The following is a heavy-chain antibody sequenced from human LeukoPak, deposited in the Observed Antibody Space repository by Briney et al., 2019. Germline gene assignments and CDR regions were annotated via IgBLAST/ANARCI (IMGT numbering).Heavy chain of an antibody. D-gene: IGHD5-12*01. J-gene: IGHJ4*02. Sequence: SQTLSLTCVVSGDSITSGGYSWSWIRQPPGKGLEWVGYIYDSGIAFYNPSLKSRVTISVDTSKNQFSLKLSSVTAADTAVYYCARDGASGPTYWGQGTLVTVSS. V-gene: IGHV4-30-4*07. CDR1: GDSITSGGYS. CDR2: IYDSGIA. CDR3: ARDGASGPTY.